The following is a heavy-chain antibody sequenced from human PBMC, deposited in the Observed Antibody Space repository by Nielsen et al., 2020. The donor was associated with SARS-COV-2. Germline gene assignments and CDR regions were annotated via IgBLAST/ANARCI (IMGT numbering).Heavy chain of an antibody. D-gene: IGHD1-1*01. Sequence: ASVKVSCKASGYTFTAYGISWVRQAPGQGLEWMGWISAFNGNTNYAQKFRGRVTLTTDTSTSTAYMELRSLTSDDAAVYCARHERRNWNDIDYWGQGTLITVAS. CDR3: ARHERRNWNDIDY. CDR1: GYTFTAYG. CDR2: ISAFNGNT. V-gene: IGHV1-18*04. J-gene: IGHJ4*02.